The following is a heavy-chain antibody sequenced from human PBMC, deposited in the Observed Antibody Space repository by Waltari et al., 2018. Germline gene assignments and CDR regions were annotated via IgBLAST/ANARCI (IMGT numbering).Heavy chain of an antibody. V-gene: IGHV4-34*01. CDR2: IYHGGST. CDR3: ARVVFGDFLGGWFDS. D-gene: IGHD4-17*01. Sequence: QVHLQQSGAGLLRPSQTLSLTCTVYGGSSSAFYWSWIRQAPGKGLEWLGEIYHGGSTNYNPSLRGRITISAATSKTEFYLTLNSVTAADTAVYYCARVVFGDFLGGWFDSWGRGTRVTVSS. J-gene: IGHJ5*01. CDR1: GGSSSAFY.